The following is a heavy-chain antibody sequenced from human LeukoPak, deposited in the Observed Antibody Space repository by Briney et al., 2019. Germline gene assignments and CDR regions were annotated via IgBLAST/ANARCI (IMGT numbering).Heavy chain of an antibody. D-gene: IGHD5-24*01. J-gene: IGHJ4*02. Sequence: GSLRLSCAASGFTFSSYGMHWVRQAPGKGLEWVAVIWYDGSNKYYADSVKGRFTISRDNSKNTLYLQMNSLRAEDTAVYYCARGGQEGWLQFDYWGQGTLVTVSS. V-gene: IGHV3-33*01. CDR3: ARGGQEGWLQFDY. CDR2: IWYDGSNK. CDR1: GFTFSSYG.